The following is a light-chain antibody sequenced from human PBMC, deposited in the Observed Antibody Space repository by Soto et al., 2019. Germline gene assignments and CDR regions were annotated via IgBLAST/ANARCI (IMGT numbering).Light chain of an antibody. Sequence: EIVLTQSPVTLSLSPGERATLSCRASQSVSSYLAWYQQKPGQAPRLLIYDAFNRATGIPARFSGSGSGTDFSLTISSVEAEHFAVYYGQQRHKSWAFGQGAKVDIK. CDR2: DAF. CDR3: QQRHKSWA. CDR1: QSVSSY. J-gene: IGKJ1*01. V-gene: IGKV3-11*01.